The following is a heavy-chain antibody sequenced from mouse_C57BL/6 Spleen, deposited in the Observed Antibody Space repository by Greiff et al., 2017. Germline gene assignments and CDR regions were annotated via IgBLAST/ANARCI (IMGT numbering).Heavy chain of an antibody. D-gene: IGHD2-4*01. CDR2: ISYDGSN. CDR3: ARDGRLRRDPYWYFDV. Sequence: EVQLQQSGPGLVKPSQSLSLTCSVTGYSITSGYYWNWIRQFPGNKLEWMGYISYDGSNNYNPSLKNRISITRDTSKNQFFLKLNSVTTEDTATYYCARDGRLRRDPYWYFDVWGTGTTVTVSS. CDR1: GYSITSGYY. J-gene: IGHJ1*03. V-gene: IGHV3-6*01.